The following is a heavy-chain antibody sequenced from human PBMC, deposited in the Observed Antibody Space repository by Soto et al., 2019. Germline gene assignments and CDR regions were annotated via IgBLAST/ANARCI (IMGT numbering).Heavy chain of an antibody. CDR1: GDSISSGDYY. Sequence: SETLSLTCTVSGDSISSGDYYWSWIRQPPGKGLEWIGYIYYSGSTYYNPSLKSRVTISVDTSKNQFSLKLSSVTAADTAVYYCARWENQQEVTPPFDYWGQGTLVTVSS. V-gene: IGHV4-30-4*01. CDR2: IYYSGST. J-gene: IGHJ4*02. D-gene: IGHD1-26*01. CDR3: ARWENQQEVTPPFDY.